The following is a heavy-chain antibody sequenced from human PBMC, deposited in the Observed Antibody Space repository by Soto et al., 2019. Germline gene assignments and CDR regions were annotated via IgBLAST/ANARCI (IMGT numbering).Heavy chain of an antibody. CDR2: ISAYNGNT. V-gene: IGHV1-18*01. CDR3: ARVSLDYIWGSYREYYFDY. CDR1: GYTFTSYG. Sequence: ASLKVSCKASGYTFTSYGISWVRQAPGQGLEWMGWISAYNGNTNYAQKLQGRVTMTTDTSTSTAYMELRSLRSDDTAVYYCARVSLDYIWGSYREYYFDYWGQGTLVTVSS. J-gene: IGHJ4*02. D-gene: IGHD3-16*02.